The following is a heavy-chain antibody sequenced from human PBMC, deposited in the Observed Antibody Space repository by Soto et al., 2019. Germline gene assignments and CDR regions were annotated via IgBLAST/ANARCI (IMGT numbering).Heavy chain of an antibody. J-gene: IGHJ6*02. V-gene: IGHV4-4*02. CDR2: IYHSGST. Sequence: SETLSLTCAVSGGSISSSNWWSWVRQPPGKGLEWIGEIYHSGSTNYNPSLKSRVTISVDKSKNQFSLKLSSVTAADTAVYHCARDTDCSGGSCYWGGFYYYYGMDVWGQGTTVTVSS. D-gene: IGHD2-15*01. CDR3: ARDTDCSGGSCYWGGFYYYYGMDV. CDR1: GGSISSSNW.